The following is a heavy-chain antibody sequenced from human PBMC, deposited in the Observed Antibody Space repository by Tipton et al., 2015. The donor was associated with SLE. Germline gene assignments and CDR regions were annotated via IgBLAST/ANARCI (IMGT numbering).Heavy chain of an antibody. CDR3: ARARLYSSSTTWYYYMDV. CDR1: GASVSSGSYY. V-gene: IGHV4-61*02. D-gene: IGHD2/OR15-2a*01. J-gene: IGHJ6*03. Sequence: TLSLTCSVSGASVSSGSYYWSWIRQPAGKGLEWIGRIYTSGSTNYNPSLKSRVTISVDTSKNQFSLKLSSVTAADTAVYYCARARLYSSSTTWYYYMDVWGKGTTVTVSS. CDR2: IYTSGST.